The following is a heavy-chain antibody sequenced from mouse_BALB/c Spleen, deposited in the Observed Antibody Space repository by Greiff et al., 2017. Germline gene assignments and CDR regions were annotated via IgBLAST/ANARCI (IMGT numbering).Heavy chain of an antibody. J-gene: IGHJ4*01. D-gene: IGHD2-4*01. Sequence: EVKLMESGGDLVKPGGSLKLSCAASGFTFSSYGMSWVRQTPDKRLEWVATISSGGSYTYYPDSVKGRFTISRDNAKNTLYLQMSSLKSEDTAMYYCARHYDYDCYAMDDWGQGTSVTVSS. V-gene: IGHV5-6*01. CDR3: ARHYDYDCYAMDD. CDR2: ISSGGSYT. CDR1: GFTFSSYG.